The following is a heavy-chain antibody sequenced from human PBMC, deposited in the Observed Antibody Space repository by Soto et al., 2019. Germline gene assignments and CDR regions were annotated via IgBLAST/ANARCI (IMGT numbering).Heavy chain of an antibody. V-gene: IGHV3-48*02. CDR2: ISRSSTGI. CDR3: ARAVTWGLDV. D-gene: IGHD3-10*01. J-gene: IGHJ6*02. Sequence: EVQLVESGGGLVQPGGSLRLSCAASGFTFSLYSMSWVRQAPGKGLARVSYISRSSTGIHYADSVKGRYTISRDDATNSMHLQMNSLRDGDTAVYYCARAVTWGLDVWGQGTTVSISS. CDR1: GFTFSLYS.